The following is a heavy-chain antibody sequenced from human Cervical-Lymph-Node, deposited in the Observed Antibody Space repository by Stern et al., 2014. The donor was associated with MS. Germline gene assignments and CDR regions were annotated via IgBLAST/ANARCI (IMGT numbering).Heavy chain of an antibody. J-gene: IGHJ6*02. Sequence: QLQLQESGPGLVKPSQTLSLTCTVSGASISGGGSFWSWVRQSAGNGLEWLGRIYPRGSPDYNPSLKSRVPISVDSSKNQFSLKVTFVTAADTAVYYCVRDAAAGSSIRDYYSGMDVWGQGTTVTVSS. CDR3: VRDAAAGSSIRDYYSGMDV. CDR1: GASISGGGSF. D-gene: IGHD6-19*01. V-gene: IGHV4-61*02. CDR2: IYPRGSP.